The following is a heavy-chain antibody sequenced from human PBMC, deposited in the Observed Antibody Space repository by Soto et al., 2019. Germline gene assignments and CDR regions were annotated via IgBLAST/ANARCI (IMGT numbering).Heavy chain of an antibody. CDR2: ISAYNGNT. J-gene: IGHJ5*02. D-gene: IGHD6-6*01. CDR3: ARELAARTGHWFDP. CDR1: GYTFTRYG. Sequence: ASVKVSCKASGYTFTRYGISWVRLAAGQGLEWMGWISAYNGNTNYAQKLQGRVTMTTDTSTSTAYMELRSLRSDDTAVYYCARELAARTGHWFDPWGQGTLVTVS. V-gene: IGHV1-18*01.